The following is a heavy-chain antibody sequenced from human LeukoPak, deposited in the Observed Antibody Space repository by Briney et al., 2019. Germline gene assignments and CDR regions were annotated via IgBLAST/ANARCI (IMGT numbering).Heavy chain of an antibody. CDR3: ARATSFYYYYGMDV. CDR1: GYTFTSYY. Sequence: GASVKVSCKTSGYTFTSYYIHWVRQAPGQGLEWMGIINPSSGATNYAQKFQGRVTMTRDTSTSTVYMEPSSQRSEDTAVYYCARATSFYYYYGMDVWGQGTTVTVSS. J-gene: IGHJ6*02. V-gene: IGHV1-46*01. D-gene: IGHD1-26*01. CDR2: INPSSGAT.